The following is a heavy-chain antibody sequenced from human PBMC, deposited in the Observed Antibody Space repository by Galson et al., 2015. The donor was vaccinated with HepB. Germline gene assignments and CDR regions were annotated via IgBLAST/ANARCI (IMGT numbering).Heavy chain of an antibody. D-gene: IGHD6-13*01. V-gene: IGHV1-18*01. CDR3: ARDQAGIAAAGTLDY. J-gene: IGHJ4*02. Sequence: SVKVSCKASGYTFTSYGISWVRQAPGQGLEWMGWISAYNGNTNYAQKLQGTVTMTTDTSTSTAYMKLRSLRSDDTAVYYCARDQAGIAAAGTLDYWGQGTLVTVSS. CDR1: GYTFTSYG. CDR2: ISAYNGNT.